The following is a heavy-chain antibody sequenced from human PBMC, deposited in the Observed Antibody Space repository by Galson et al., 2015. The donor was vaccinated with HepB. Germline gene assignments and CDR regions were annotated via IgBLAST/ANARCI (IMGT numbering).Heavy chain of an antibody. CDR2: IVHSETT. J-gene: IGHJ6*02. CDR1: GASFSGYY. V-gene: IGHV4-34*01. Sequence: SETLSLTCTVYGASFSGYYLTWIRQPPGKGLEWIGEIVHSETTNYKPSLKSRVTMSLDTSKNQFSLRLRSVTAADTAVYYCARGRGNYRHRTYYYDGLDVWGQGTTVTVSS. CDR3: ARGRGNYRHRTYYYDGLDV. D-gene: IGHD1-1*01.